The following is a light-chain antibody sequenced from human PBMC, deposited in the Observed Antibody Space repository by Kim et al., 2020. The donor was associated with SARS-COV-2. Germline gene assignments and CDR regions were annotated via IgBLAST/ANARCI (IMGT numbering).Light chain of an antibody. CDR1: QSVSSTY. J-gene: IGKJ2*01. CDR3: QQYGWSPYT. V-gene: IGKV3-20*01. CDR2: GAS. Sequence: EIVLTQSPGTLSLSPVERATLSCRASQSVSSTYLAWYQQKPGQAHRLLIYGASSRATGIPDRFSGSGSGTDFTLTISRLEPEDFAVYYCQQYGWSPYTFGQGTKLEI.